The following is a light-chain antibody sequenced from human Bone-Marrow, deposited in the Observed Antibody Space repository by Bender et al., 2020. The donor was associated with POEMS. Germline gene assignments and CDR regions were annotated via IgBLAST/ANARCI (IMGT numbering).Light chain of an antibody. CDR3: QSADISDTWV. V-gene: IGLV3-25*03. J-gene: IGLJ3*02. Sequence: SYEVTQPPSVSVSPGQTAKITCSGDALPNHYVYWYQQRPGRAPILVIAKDSQRPSGIPARISDSTSGTTATLTITGVQAEDEADYYCQSADISDTWVFGGGTKLTVL. CDR1: ALPNHY. CDR2: KDS.